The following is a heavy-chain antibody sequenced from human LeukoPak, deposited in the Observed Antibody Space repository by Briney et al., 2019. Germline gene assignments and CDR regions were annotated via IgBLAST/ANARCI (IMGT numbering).Heavy chain of an antibody. CDR2: INPNSGGT. CDR3: ARVRYNWNAQSYFDY. J-gene: IGHJ4*02. V-gene: IGHV1-2*02. D-gene: IGHD1-1*01. CDR1: GYTFTGYY. Sequence: ASVKVSCKASGYTFTGYYMHWVRQAPGQGLEWMGWINPNSGGTNYAQKFQGRVTMTRDTSISTAYMELSRLRSDDTAVYYCARVRYNWNAQSYFDYWGQGTLVTVSS.